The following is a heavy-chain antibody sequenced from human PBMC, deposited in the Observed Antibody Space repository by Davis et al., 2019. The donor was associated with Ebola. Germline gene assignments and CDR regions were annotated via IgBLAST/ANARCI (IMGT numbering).Heavy chain of an antibody. D-gene: IGHD1-26*01. V-gene: IGHV1-18*04. CDR3: ARDHDRYSGSYYRDY. CDR1: GYTFTSYG. J-gene: IGHJ4*02. Sequence: ASVKVSCKASGYTFTSYGISWVRQAPGQGLEWMGWISAYNGNTNYAQKLQGRVTMTTDTSTSTAYMELRSLRSDDTAVYYCARDHDRYSGSYYRDYWGQGTLVTVSS. CDR2: ISAYNGNT.